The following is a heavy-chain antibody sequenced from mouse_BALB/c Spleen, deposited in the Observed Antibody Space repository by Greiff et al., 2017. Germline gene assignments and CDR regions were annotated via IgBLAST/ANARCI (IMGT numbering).Heavy chain of an antibody. CDR1: GYNFTSYW. CDR2: IYPGSGST. CDR3: ALTARAPLDY. V-gene: IGHV1-55*01. J-gene: IGHJ2*01. D-gene: IGHD3-2*01. Sequence: VQLQQPGAELVKPGTSVKLSCKASGYNFTSYWINWVKLRPGQGLEWIGDIYPGSGSTNYNEKFKSKATLTVDTSSSTAYMQLSSLASEDSALYYCALTARAPLDYWGQGTTLTVSS.